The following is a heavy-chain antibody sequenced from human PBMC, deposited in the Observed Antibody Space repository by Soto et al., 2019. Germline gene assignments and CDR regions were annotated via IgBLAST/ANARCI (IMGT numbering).Heavy chain of an antibody. D-gene: IGHD2-15*01. CDR1: GFTFSNYA. CDR2: ISASGAST. CDR3: AKSGFCSXXXXXDFXXYXXXV. Sequence: GGSLRLSCAASGFTFSNYAMSWVRQSPGKGLEWVSAISASGASTYYADSVKGRFTISRDNSKSTLYLQMNSLRAEDTAVYYCAKSGFCSXXXXXDFXXYXXXVXGXXXTVTVSS. V-gene: IGHV3-23*01. J-gene: IGHJ6*04.